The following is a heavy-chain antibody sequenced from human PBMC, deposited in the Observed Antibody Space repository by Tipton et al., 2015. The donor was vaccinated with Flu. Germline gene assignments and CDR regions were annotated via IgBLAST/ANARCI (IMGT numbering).Heavy chain of an antibody. CDR3: ARDLRGYSGYTGGDAFDI. J-gene: IGHJ3*02. V-gene: IGHV4-59*12. CDR2: SYYSGST. D-gene: IGHD5-12*01. CDR1: GGSISYYY. Sequence: TLSLTCTVSGGSISYYYWNWIRQTPGKGLEWIGFSYYSGSTNYNASLKGRVTMSVDTSKSQLSLRLSSATAADTAKYYCARDLRGYSGYTGGDAFDIWGQGTMVTVSS.